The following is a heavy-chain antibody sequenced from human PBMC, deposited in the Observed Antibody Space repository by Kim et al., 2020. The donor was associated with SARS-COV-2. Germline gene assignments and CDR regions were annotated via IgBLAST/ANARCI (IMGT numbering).Heavy chain of an antibody. J-gene: IGHJ6*02. D-gene: IGHD3-10*01. CDR1: GFTFSSYG. CDR2: ISYDGSNK. V-gene: IGHV3-30*18. Sequence: GGSLRLSCAASGFTFSSYGMHWVRQAPGKGLEWVAVISYDGSNKYYADSVKGRFTISRDNSKNTLYLQMNSLRAEDTAVYYCAKSRPGGGMDVWGQGTTVTVSS. CDR3: AKSRPGGGMDV.